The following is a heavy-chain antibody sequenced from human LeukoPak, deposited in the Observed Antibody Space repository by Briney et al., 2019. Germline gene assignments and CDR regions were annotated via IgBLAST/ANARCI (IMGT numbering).Heavy chain of an antibody. V-gene: IGHV3-15*01. CDR2: IKSKVDGGTT. Sequence: KPGGSLRLSCAASGFTITNARMGWVRQAPGKGLEWVGLIKSKVDGGTTDFAAPVKGRFAISTDDSKHTLYLQMNSLKTEDTAVYYCTTGYGQSDFDYWGQGTLVTVSS. CDR1: GFTITNAR. CDR3: TTGYGQSDFDY. D-gene: IGHD4-17*01. J-gene: IGHJ4*02.